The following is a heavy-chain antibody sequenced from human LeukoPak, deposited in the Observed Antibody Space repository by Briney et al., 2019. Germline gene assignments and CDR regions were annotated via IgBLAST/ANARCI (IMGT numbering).Heavy chain of an antibody. CDR3: AKGKWYSGTYHFDY. Sequence: GGSLRLSCAPSGFTFSNYGMHWVRQAPGKGLEWVAVISYDGSNKYYADSVKGRFTISRDNAKNSLYLQMNSLRAEDTALYYCAKGKWYSGTYHFDYWGQGTLVTVSS. D-gene: IGHD1-26*01. CDR1: GFTFSNYG. J-gene: IGHJ4*02. V-gene: IGHV3-30*18. CDR2: ISYDGSNK.